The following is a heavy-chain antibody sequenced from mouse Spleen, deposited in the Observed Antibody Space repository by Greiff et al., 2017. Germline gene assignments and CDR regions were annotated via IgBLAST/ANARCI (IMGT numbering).Heavy chain of an antibody. V-gene: IGHV1-55*01. Sequence: QVQLQQPGAELVKPGASVKMSCKASGYTFTSHWITWVKQRPGPGLEWIGDIYPGSGSTNYNEKFKSKATLTVATSSSTAYMQLSSLTSEDGAVYYCARGGPCPGWAMDCWGQGTSVTVSS. J-gene: IGHJ4*01. D-gene: IGHD2-2*01. CDR3: ARGGPCPGWAMDC. CDR2: IYPGSGST. CDR1: GYTFTSHW.